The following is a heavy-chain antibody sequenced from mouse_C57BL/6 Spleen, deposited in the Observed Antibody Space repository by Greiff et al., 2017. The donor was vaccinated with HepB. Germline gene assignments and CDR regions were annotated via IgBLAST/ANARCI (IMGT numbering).Heavy chain of an antibody. Sequence: VQLKESGPELVKPGASVKISCKASGYSFTDYNMNWVKQSNGKSLEWIGVINPNYGTTSYNQKFKGKATLTVDQSSSTAYMQLNSLTSEDSAVYYCARYHYYGSSPRAMDYWGQGTSVTVSS. CDR1: GYSFTDYN. CDR2: INPNYGTT. J-gene: IGHJ4*01. D-gene: IGHD1-1*01. V-gene: IGHV1-39*01. CDR3: ARYHYYGSSPRAMDY.